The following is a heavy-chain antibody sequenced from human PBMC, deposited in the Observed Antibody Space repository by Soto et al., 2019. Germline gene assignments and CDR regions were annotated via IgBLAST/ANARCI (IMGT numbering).Heavy chain of an antibody. V-gene: IGHV2-5*02. D-gene: IGHD3-22*01. J-gene: IGHJ5*02. CDR3: AHSLIGYYYDSSGSNWFDP. CDR1: GFSLSTSGVG. CDR2: IYWDDDK. Sequence: QITLKESGPTLVKPTQTLTLTCTFSGFSLSTSGVGVGWIRQPPGKALEWLALIYWDDDKRYSPSLKSRLTLTTDPSKHQVVLTMTNMDPVDTATYYCAHSLIGYYYDSSGSNWFDPWGQGTLVTVSS.